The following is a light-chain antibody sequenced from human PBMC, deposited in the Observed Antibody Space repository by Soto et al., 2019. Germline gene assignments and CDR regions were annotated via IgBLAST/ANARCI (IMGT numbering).Light chain of an antibody. Sequence: EIVMTQSPVTLAVSPGERATLSRRASQSVTNSYLAWYQRKPGQAPRLLIFGASTRAACIPARFSGSGSGTEFTLTISSLQSEDGAVYYCHHRGNGITFGQGTRLEIK. CDR2: GAS. CDR1: QSVTNSY. CDR3: HHRGNGIT. V-gene: IGKV3-15*01. J-gene: IGKJ5*01.